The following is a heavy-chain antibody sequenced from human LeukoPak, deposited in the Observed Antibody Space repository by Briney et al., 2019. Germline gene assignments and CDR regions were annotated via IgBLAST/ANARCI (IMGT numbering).Heavy chain of an antibody. CDR2: IKQDGSEK. V-gene: IGHV3-7*01. D-gene: IGHD6-19*01. CDR3: ARDETTSSGWYGYYYYMDV. CDR1: GFTFSSYW. Sequence: GGSLRLSCAASGFTFSSYWMSWVRQAPGKGLEWVANIKQDGSEKYYVDSVKGRFTISRDNAKNSLYLQMNSLRAEDTAVYYCARDETTSSGWYGYYYYMDVWGKGTTVTVSS. J-gene: IGHJ6*03.